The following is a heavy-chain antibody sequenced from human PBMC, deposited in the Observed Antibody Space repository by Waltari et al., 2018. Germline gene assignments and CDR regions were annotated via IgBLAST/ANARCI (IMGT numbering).Heavy chain of an antibody. CDR3: ARVLVGANYFDY. D-gene: IGHD1-26*01. CDR2: SGYDGSKK. CDR1: GFTFSSYG. Sequence: QVQLVESGGGVVQPGRSLRLSCAASGFTFSSYGMHWVRQAPGKGLEWVAVSGYDGSKKYYADSVKGRFTISRDNAKNTLYLQMNSRRAEDTAVYYCARVLVGANYFDYWGQGTLVTVSS. J-gene: IGHJ4*02. V-gene: IGHV3-33*01.